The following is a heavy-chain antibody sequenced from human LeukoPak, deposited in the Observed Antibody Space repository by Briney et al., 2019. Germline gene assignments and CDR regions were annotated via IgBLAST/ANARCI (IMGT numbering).Heavy chain of an antibody. CDR2: IYYSGST. V-gene: IGHV4-59*12. Sequence: SETLSLTCTVSGGSISSYYWSWIRQPPGKGLEWIGYIYYSGSTNYNPSLKSRVTISVDTSKNQFSLKLSSVTAADTAVYYCAREGYYDFWSGPAPYFDYWGQGTLVTVSS. D-gene: IGHD3-3*01. J-gene: IGHJ4*02. CDR3: AREGYYDFWSGPAPYFDY. CDR1: GGSISSYY.